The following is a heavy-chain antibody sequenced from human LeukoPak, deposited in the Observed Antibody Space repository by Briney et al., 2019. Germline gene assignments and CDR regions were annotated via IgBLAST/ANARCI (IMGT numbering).Heavy chain of an antibody. CDR2: INPNSGGT. Sequence: GASVKVSCKASGYTFTGYYIHWVRQAPGQGLEWMGRINPNSGGTNYAQKFQGRVTMTRDTSISTAYMELSRQRSDDTAVYYCARGPYDSSGWDYIDYWGQGTLVTVSS. CDR1: GYTFTGYY. D-gene: IGHD3-22*01. J-gene: IGHJ4*02. V-gene: IGHV1-2*06. CDR3: ARGPYDSSGWDYIDY.